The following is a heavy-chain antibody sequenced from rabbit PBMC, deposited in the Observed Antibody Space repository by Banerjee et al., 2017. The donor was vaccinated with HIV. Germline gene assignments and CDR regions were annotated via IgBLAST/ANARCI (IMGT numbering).Heavy chain of an antibody. Sequence: QSLEESGGDLVKPGASLTLTCTASGFSSSSTYWIYWVRQAPGKGLEWIACIYAGSTGTTYYASWAKGRFTISKTSSTTVTLQMTSLTAADTTTYFCARDFDLWGQGTLVTVS. V-gene: IGHV1S40*01. CDR2: IYAGSTGTT. J-gene: IGHJ4*01. CDR1: GFSSSSTYW. CDR3: ARDFDL.